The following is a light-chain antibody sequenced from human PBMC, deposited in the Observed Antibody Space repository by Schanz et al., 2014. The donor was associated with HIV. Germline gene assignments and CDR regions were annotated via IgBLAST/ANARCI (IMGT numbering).Light chain of an antibody. CDR2: AAS. Sequence: DIQMTQSPSTLSASVGDRVTITCRASQGIGNSLAWYQQKPGKVPSLLIYAASTLQFGVPSRFGGSGSGTDFTLTISSLQSEDVATYYCQQCVTYPYTFGQGTKLDIK. CDR1: QGIGNS. J-gene: IGKJ2*01. CDR3: QQCVTYPYT. V-gene: IGKV1-27*01.